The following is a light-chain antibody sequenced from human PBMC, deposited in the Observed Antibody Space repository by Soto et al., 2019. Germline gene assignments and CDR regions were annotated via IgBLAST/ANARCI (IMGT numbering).Light chain of an antibody. J-gene: IGKJ4*02. CDR2: GAS. CDR1: PSVSNNY. CDR3: QQRSNRLT. V-gene: IGKV3D-20*02. Sequence: EIVLTQSPGTLSLSPGERATLSCRASPSVSNNYIAWYQQKPGQAPRLLIYGASNRATGIPDRFSGSGSGTDLTLTISSLEPEDSAVYYCQQRSNRLTFGGGTKVDIK.